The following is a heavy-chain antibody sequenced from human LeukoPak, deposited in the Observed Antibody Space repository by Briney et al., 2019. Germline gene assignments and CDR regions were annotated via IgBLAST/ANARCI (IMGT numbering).Heavy chain of an antibody. Sequence: SETLSLTCTVSGGSISSSGYYWGWIRQPPGKGLEWIGSVYYSGSTYDNPSLKSRVTISLDTSKNQFSLKLSSVTAADTAVYYCARGYSSSSYYFDSWGQGTLVSVSS. CDR2: VYYSGST. CDR3: ARGYSSSSYYFDS. D-gene: IGHD6-6*01. V-gene: IGHV4-39*07. CDR1: GGSISSSGYY. J-gene: IGHJ4*02.